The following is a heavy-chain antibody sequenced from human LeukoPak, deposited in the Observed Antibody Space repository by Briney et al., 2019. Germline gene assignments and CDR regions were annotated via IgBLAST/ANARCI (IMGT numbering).Heavy chain of an antibody. J-gene: IGHJ3*02. D-gene: IGHD5-12*01. CDR2: ISDDGINK. CDR1: GFTFSSYA. V-gene: IGHV3-30*04. Sequence: GGSLRLSCAASGFTFSSYAMHWVRQAPGEGLEWVAVISDDGINKYYADPVKGRFTTSRDNSKNTLYLEMSSLRAEDTAVYYCASVDDLDAFAMWGQGTMVIVFS. CDR3: ASVDDLDAFAM.